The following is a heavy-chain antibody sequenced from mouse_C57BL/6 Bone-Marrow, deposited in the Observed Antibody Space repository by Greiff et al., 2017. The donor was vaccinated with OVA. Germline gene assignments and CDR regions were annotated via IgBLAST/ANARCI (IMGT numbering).Heavy chain of an antibody. CDR3: AHCGRRLYIHY. V-gene: IGHV1-59*01. CDR2: IAPSDSYI. J-gene: IGHJ2*02. CDR1: GYTFTNYW. D-gene: IGHD1-1*01. Sequence: QVQLQQSGAELVRPGTSVKLSCKASGYTFTNYWMHWVKQRPGQGLEWIGVIAPSDSYINYNQKFKGRATLTVDTSSSTAYMHLSSLTSEDSAVYYLAHCGRRLYIHYWGQGTSLTVSS.